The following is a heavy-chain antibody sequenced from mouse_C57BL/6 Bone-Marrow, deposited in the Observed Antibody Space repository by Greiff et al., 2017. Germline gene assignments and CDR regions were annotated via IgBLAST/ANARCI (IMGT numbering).Heavy chain of an antibody. D-gene: IGHD4-1*01. J-gene: IGHJ3*01. CDR1: GYTFTDYY. CDR2: INPNNGGT. V-gene: IGHV1-26*01. CDR3: AREGTGPFAY. Sequence: EVKLQQSGPELVKPGASVKISCKASGYTFTDYYMNWVKQSHGKSLEWIGDINPNNGGTSYNQKFKGKATLTVDKSSSTAYMELRSLTSEDSAVYYCAREGTGPFAYWGQGTLVTVSA.